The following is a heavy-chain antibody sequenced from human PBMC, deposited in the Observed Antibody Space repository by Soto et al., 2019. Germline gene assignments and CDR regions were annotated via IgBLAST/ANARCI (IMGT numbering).Heavy chain of an antibody. Sequence: SETLSLTCTVSGGSIGGFYWSWIRQSPGKGLEWIGYIYYSGATKYNPTLESRVTISADTSKNQLSLRLSSVTAADTAVYYCARVRERLQYFDWFYHFDYWGQGALVTVS. CDR2: IYYSGAT. V-gene: IGHV4-59*01. J-gene: IGHJ4*02. CDR3: ARVRERLQYFDWFYHFDY. D-gene: IGHD3-9*01. CDR1: GGSIGGFY.